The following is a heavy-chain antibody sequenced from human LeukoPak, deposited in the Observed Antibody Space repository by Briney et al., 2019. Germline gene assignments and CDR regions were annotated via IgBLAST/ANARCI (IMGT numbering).Heavy chain of an antibody. D-gene: IGHD4-23*01. CDR2: ISYDGSNK. J-gene: IGHJ4*02. Sequence: GGSLRLSCAASGFTFSSYAMHWVRQAPGKGLEWVAVISYDGSNKYYADSVKGRSTISRDNSKNTLYLQMNSLRAEDTAVYYCAREKPSVVTPVYFDYWGQGTLVTVSS. CDR3: AREKPSVVTPVYFDY. V-gene: IGHV3-30-3*01. CDR1: GFTFSSYA.